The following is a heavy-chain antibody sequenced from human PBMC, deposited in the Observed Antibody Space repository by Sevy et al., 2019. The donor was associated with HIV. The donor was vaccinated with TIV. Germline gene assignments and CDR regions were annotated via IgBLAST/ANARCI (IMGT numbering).Heavy chain of an antibody. Sequence: SETLSLTCTVSGGSISSYYWSWIRQPPGKGLEWIGYIYYSGSTNYNPSLKSRVTISVDTSKNQFSLKLSSVTAADTAVYYCARPEEGYWSGFDYWGQGTLVTVSS. J-gene: IGHJ4*02. D-gene: IGHD3-3*01. CDR1: GGSISSYY. CDR3: ARPEEGYWSGFDY. V-gene: IGHV4-59*01. CDR2: IYYSGST.